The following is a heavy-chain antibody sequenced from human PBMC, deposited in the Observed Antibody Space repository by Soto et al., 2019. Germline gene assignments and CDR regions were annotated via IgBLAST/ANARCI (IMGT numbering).Heavy chain of an antibody. J-gene: IGHJ4*02. V-gene: IGHV3-23*01. CDR3: AKSPALGYCSGGSCYTIDY. Sequence: GGSLRLSCAASGFTFSSYAMSWVRQAPGKGLEWVSAISGSGGSTYYADSVKGRFTISRDNSKNTLYLQMNSLRAEDTAIYYCAKSPALGYCSGGSCYTIDYWGQGTLVTVSS. D-gene: IGHD2-15*01. CDR1: GFTFSSYA. CDR2: ISGSGGST.